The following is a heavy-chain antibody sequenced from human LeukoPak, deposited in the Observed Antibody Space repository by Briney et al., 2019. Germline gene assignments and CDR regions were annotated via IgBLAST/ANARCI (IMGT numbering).Heavy chain of an antibody. CDR2: FDPEDGET. Sequence: ASVKVSCKVSGYTLTELSMHWVRQAPGKGLEWMGGFDPEDGETIYAQKFQGRVTMTEDTSTDTAYMELSRLRPDDTAVYYCARDGWRDDYVWGSYPNWFDPWGQGTLVTVSS. CDR1: GYTLTELS. J-gene: IGHJ5*02. CDR3: ARDGWRDDYVWGSYPNWFDP. V-gene: IGHV1-24*01. D-gene: IGHD3-16*01.